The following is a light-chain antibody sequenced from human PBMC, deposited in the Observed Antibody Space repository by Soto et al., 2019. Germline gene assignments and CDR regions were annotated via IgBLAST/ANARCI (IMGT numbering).Light chain of an antibody. J-gene: IGLJ2*01. Sequence: QSVLTQPPSASGSPGQSVTISCTGTSSDVGGYNYVSWYQQYPGKAPKVIINELNKRPSGVPDRFSGSKSGNTASLTVSGLQAEDEADYYCCSYAGSNNLVFGGGTKLTVL. V-gene: IGLV2-8*01. CDR1: SSDVGGYNY. CDR2: ELN. CDR3: CSYAGSNNLV.